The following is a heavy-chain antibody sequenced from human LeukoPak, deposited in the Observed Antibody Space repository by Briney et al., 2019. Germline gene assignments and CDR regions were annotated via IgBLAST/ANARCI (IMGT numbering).Heavy chain of an antibody. CDR2: IYYSGST. CDR3: GRGHWGLDY. J-gene: IGHJ4*02. D-gene: IGHD7-27*01. Sequence: PSETLSLTCTVSGGSISSSSYYWGWIRQPPGKGLEWIGSIYYSGSTYYNPSLKSRVTISVDTSKNQFSLKLSSVTAADTAVYYCGRGHWGLDYWGQGALVTVSS. V-gene: IGHV4-39*01. CDR1: GGSISSSSYY.